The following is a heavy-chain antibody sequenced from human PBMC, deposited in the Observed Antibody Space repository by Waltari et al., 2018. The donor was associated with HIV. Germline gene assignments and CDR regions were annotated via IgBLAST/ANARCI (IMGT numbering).Heavy chain of an antibody. V-gene: IGHV1-2*06. D-gene: IGHD2-2*02. CDR1: GYTFTGNY. J-gene: IGHJ4*02. CDR2: INPSSGGT. CDR3: TRIPKVGVYFDY. Sequence: QVQLVQSGAEVKKPGASVKVSCKASGYTFTGNYIHWVRQAPGRGLEWMGRINPSSGGTDYARKFQGRVTMTRDTSISTAYMELSRLRSDDTAVYFCTRIPKVGVYFDYWGQGTLVTVSS.